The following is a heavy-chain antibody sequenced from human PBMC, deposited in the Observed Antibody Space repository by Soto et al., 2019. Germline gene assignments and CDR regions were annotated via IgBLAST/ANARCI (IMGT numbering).Heavy chain of an antibody. CDR2: IKRKAYGGTA. Sequence: GGSLRLSCTASGFSLGDYAMTWFRRAPGKGLEWVSFIKRKAYGGTAEYAASVKGRFTISRDDSKTIAYLELNSLTTEDTAVYYCTRARFYFDSSGPFDLWGQGTLVTVSS. D-gene: IGHD3-22*01. V-gene: IGHV3-49*03. CDR3: TRARFYFDSSGPFDL. J-gene: IGHJ4*02. CDR1: GFSLGDYA.